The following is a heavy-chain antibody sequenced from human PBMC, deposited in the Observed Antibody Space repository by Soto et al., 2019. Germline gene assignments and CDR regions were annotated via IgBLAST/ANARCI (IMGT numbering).Heavy chain of an antibody. CDR2: IIPIFGTP. V-gene: IGHV1-69*06. CDR1: GGTFSTYT. D-gene: IGHD2-15*01. Sequence: SVKVSCKASGGTFSTYTFSWVRQAPGQGLEWMGRIIPIFGTPYYAQKFQGRVTITADKSTSTVYMELSSLRSDDTAVYFCERGLECRGYCLDTPTWLAPWGQGTLVTVSS. J-gene: IGHJ5*02. CDR3: ERGLECRGYCLDTPTWLAP.